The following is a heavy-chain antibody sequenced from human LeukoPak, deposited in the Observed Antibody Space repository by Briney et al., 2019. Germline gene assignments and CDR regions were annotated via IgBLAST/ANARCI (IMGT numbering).Heavy chain of an antibody. V-gene: IGHV4-4*07. Sequence: SETLSLTCTVSGGSISSYYWSWIRQPAGKGLEWIGRIYTSGSTNYKPSLQSRVHMSVDTSKNQFSLKLSSVTAADTAVYYCAREVLWFGEPGWFDPWGQGTLVTVSS. CDR1: GGSISSYY. CDR2: IYTSGST. D-gene: IGHD3-10*01. J-gene: IGHJ5*02. CDR3: AREVLWFGEPGWFDP.